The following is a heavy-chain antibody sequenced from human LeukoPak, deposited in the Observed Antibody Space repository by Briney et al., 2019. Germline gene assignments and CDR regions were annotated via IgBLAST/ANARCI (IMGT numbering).Heavy chain of an antibody. V-gene: IGHV1-46*01. J-gene: IGHJ4*02. Sequence: ASVKLSCKASGYTFSSYYMHWVRQAPGQGLEWMGIINPSGGSTTYAQNFQGRVTMTRDMSTSTVYMELSSLRSEDTAVYYCAREANQYYFDYWGQGTLVTVSS. CDR3: AREANQYYFDY. CDR1: GYTFSSYY. CDR2: INPSGGST. D-gene: IGHD1-14*01.